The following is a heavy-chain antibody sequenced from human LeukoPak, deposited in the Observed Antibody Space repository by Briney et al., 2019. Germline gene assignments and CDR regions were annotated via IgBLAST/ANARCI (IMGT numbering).Heavy chain of an antibody. CDR1: GGSVSSGSYY. D-gene: IGHD3-10*01. J-gene: IGHJ4*02. CDR2: IYYSGST. CDR3: ARGMVRGRYFDY. V-gene: IGHV4-61*01. Sequence: SETLSITCTVSGGSVSSGSYYWSWIRQPPGKGLEWIGYIYYSGSTNYNPSLKSRVTISVDTSKNQFSLKLSSVTAADTAVYYCARGMVRGRYFDYWGQGTLVTVSS.